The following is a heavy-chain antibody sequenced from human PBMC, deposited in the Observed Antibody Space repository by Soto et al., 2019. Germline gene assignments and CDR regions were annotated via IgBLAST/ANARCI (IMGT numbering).Heavy chain of an antibody. CDR2: IIGGGGST. CDR3: ARVLSSWPNFDY. V-gene: IGHV3-23*01. J-gene: IGHJ4*02. D-gene: IGHD6-13*01. CDR1: GFTFRSYA. Sequence: EVQLLESGGGLVQPGGSLRLSCVASGFTFRSYAMTWVRQAPGKGLEWVSGIIGGGGSTYYTDSVKGRFTISRDNSKNTVYLQINSLRGEDTAVYYCARVLSSWPNFDYWGQGTLVTVSA.